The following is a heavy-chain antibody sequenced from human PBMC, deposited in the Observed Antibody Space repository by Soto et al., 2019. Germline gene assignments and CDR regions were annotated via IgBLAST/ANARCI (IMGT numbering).Heavy chain of an antibody. Sequence: SETLSLTCSVSGAALNSGNYYWSWIRQVPGKGLEWIGHIYVTGAVDYNPSLRDRITISQDTSERQFSLNLRLVTAADTAVYYCTRLRIATNNYKWFDPWGQGTLVTVSS. CDR2: IYVTGAV. J-gene: IGHJ5*02. CDR3: TRLRIATNNYKWFDP. V-gene: IGHV4-31*03. D-gene: IGHD2-21*01. CDR1: GAALNSGNYY.